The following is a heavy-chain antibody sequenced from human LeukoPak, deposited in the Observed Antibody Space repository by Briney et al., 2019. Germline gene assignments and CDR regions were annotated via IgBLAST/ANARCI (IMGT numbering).Heavy chain of an antibody. V-gene: IGHV3-23*01. CDR2: ISGSGGST. Sequence: PWGSLRLSCAASGFTFSSYAMSRVSQAPGKGLEWVSAISGSGGSTYYADSVKGRFTISRDNSKNTLYLQMNSLRAEDTAVYYCAKTPYFHDSSGYYPNPHGYLDYWGQGTLVTVSS. CDR1: GFTFSSYA. D-gene: IGHD3-22*01. CDR3: AKTPYFHDSSGYYPNPHGYLDY. J-gene: IGHJ4*02.